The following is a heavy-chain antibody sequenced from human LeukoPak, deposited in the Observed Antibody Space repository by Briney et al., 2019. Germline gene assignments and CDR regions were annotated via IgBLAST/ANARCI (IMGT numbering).Heavy chain of an antibody. D-gene: IGHD2-15*01. V-gene: IGHV4-61*02. Sequence: PSQTLSLTCTVSGGSISSGDYYWSWIRQPPGKGLEWIGRIYTSGSTNYNPSLKSRVTISVDTSKNQFSLKLSSVTAADTAVYYCARDGRYCSGGSCYSMNYWGQGTLVTVSS. J-gene: IGHJ4*02. CDR2: IYTSGST. CDR1: GGSISSGDYY. CDR3: ARDGRYCSGGSCYSMNY.